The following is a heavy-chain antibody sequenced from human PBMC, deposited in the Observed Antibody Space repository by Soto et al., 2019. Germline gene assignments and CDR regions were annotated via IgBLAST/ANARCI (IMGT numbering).Heavy chain of an antibody. J-gene: IGHJ6*03. CDR3: ARAPYSSGWHALKTYYYYMDV. Sequence: ASVKVSCKASGYTFTSYAMHWVRQAPGQRLEWMGWINAGNGNKKYSQKFQGRVTTTRDTSASTAYMELSSLRSEDTAVYYCARAPYSSGWHALKTYYYYMDVWGKGTTVTVSS. CDR2: INAGNGNK. V-gene: IGHV1-3*01. D-gene: IGHD6-19*01. CDR1: GYTFTSYA.